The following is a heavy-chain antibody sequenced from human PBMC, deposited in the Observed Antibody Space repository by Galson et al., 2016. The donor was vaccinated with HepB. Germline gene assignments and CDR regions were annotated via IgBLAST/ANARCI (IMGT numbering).Heavy chain of an antibody. J-gene: IGHJ4*02. V-gene: IGHV3-23*01. Sequence: SLRLSCAASGFTFSAYAMSWVRQAPGEGLEWVSTISAAFIGSTYYADSVTGRFAISRDESKNTLSLQMDSLRAEDTAVYYCAKATAAYCSGAKCYYFDYWGQGTVVTVSS. CDR3: AKATAAYCSGAKCYYFDY. CDR2: ISAAFIGST. CDR1: GFTFSAYA. D-gene: IGHD2-15*01.